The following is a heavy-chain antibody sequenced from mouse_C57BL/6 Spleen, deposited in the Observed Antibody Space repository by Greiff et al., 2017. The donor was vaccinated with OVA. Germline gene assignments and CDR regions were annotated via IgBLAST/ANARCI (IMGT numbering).Heavy chain of an antibody. CDR1: GYSITSGYY. Sequence: EVQLQQSGPGLVKPSQSLSLTCSVTGYSITSGYYWNWIRQFPGNKLEWMGYISYDGSNNYNPSLKNRISITRDTSKNQFFLKLNSVTTEDTATYYCASIYYDYAFDYWGQGTTLTVSS. CDR2: ISYDGSN. J-gene: IGHJ2*01. CDR3: ASIYYDYAFDY. D-gene: IGHD2-4*01. V-gene: IGHV3-6*01.